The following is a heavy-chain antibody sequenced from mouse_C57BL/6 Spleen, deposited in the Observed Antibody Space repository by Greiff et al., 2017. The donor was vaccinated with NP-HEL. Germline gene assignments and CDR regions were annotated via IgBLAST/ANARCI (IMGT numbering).Heavy chain of an antibody. Sequence: QVHVKQSGAELARPGASVKLSCKASGYTFTSYGISWVKQRTGQGLEWIGEIYPRSGNTYYNEKFKGKATLTADKSSSTAYMELRSLTSEDSAVYFCARGGVTTVVAYYYAMDYWGQGTSVTVSS. V-gene: IGHV1-81*01. D-gene: IGHD1-1*01. CDR2: IYPRSGNT. J-gene: IGHJ4*01. CDR1: GYTFTSYG. CDR3: ARGGVTTVVAYYYAMDY.